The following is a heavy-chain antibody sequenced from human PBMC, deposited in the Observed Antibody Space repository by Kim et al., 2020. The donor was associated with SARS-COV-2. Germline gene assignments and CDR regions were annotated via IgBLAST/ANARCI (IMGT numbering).Heavy chain of an antibody. CDR3: ARGHHNYYDSSGYYYI. CDR1: GGTFSSYA. V-gene: IGHV1-69*06. D-gene: IGHD3-22*01. CDR2: IIPIFGTA. J-gene: IGHJ4*02. Sequence: SVKVSCKASGGTFSSYAISWVRQAPGQGLEWMGGIIPIFGTANYAQKFQGRVTITADKSTSTAYMELSSLRSEDTAVYYCARGHHNYYDSSGYYYIWGQGTLVTVSS.